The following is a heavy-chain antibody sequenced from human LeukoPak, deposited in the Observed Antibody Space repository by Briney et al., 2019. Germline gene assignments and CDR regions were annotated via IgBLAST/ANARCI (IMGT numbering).Heavy chain of an antibody. CDR1: GFTFDDYA. D-gene: IGHD2-21*01. V-gene: IGHV3-20*04. Sequence: GGSLRLSCAASGFTFDDYAMHWVRQAPGKGLEWVSGINWNGGSTGYADSVKGRFTISRDNAKNSLYLQMNSLRAEDTALYYCARGVIATRDAFDIWGQGTMVTVSS. CDR3: ARGVIATRDAFDI. CDR2: INWNGGST. J-gene: IGHJ3*02.